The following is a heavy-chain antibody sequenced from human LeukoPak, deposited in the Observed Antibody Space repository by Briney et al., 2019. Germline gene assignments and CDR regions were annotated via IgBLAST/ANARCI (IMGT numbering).Heavy chain of an antibody. J-gene: IGHJ6*03. CDR2: IYTSGST. V-gene: IGHV4-61*02. CDR1: GYSISSGYY. CDR3: ARGIVVVAQLGYYYYYMDV. Sequence: SETLSLTCTVSGYSISSGYYWSWIRQPAGKGPKWIGRIYTSGSTNYNPSLKSRVTISVDTSKNQFSLKLSSVTAADTAVYYCARGIVVVAQLGYYYYYMDVWGKGTTVTISS. D-gene: IGHD2-15*01.